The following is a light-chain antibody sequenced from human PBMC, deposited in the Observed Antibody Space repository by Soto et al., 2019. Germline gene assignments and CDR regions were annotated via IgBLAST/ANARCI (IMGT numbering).Light chain of an antibody. CDR1: QSVSSSF. CDR2: GAS. CDR3: XQYGSSPPWT. J-gene: IGKJ1*01. Sequence: EIVLTQSPGTLSLSPGERATLSCRASQSVSSSFLAWYQQKPGQAPRLLIYGASSRATGIPDRFSGSGSGADFTLTISRLEPEDFAVYYCXQYGSSPPWTFGQGTKVEIK. V-gene: IGKV3-20*01.